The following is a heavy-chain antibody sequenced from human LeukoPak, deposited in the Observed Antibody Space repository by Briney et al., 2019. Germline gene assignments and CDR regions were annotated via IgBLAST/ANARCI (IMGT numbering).Heavy chain of an antibody. Sequence: GGSLRLSSAPSGFTFTRNATHGVPRTPRKGLEYVSAISRSGGTTYYANSVKGRFTISRDNSKNTLYLQMGSLRAEDMAVYYCARCRDGYPDYWGQGTIVSVSS. CDR2: ISRSGGTT. J-gene: IGHJ4*02. D-gene: IGHD5-24*01. CDR1: GFTFTRNA. CDR3: ARCRDGYPDY. V-gene: IGHV3-64*01.